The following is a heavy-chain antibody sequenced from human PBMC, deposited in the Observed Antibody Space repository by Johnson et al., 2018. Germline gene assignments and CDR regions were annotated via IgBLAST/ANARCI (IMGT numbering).Heavy chain of an antibody. V-gene: IGHV3-9*02. CDR2: ISWNSGII. D-gene: IGHD3-10*01. CDR3: AKDMGVRGTYQGWVFDM. CDR1: GFISDDYA. J-gene: IGHJ3*02. Sequence: EVQLVESGGGLVQPGRSLRLSCAASGFISDDYAMHWVRQAPGKGLEWVSSISWNSGIIAYADSVKGRFTISRDNAKNSLYLQMNSLRPDDTALYYCAKDMGVRGTYQGWVFDMWGQGTMVTVSS.